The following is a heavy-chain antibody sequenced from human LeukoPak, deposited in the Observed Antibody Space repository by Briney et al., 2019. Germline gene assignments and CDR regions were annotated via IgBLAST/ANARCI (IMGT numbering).Heavy chain of an antibody. D-gene: IGHD1-1*01. J-gene: IGHJ4*02. CDR2: ISFDGTDA. V-gene: IGHV3-30*04. Sequence: PGGSLRLSCAASGFTFSSYAIHWVRQAPGKGLEWVAVISFDGTDAFYADSVKGRFTISRDNAKNSLYLQMNRLRAEDTAVYYCARERQLERLAFGKEGSAFDYWGQGTLVTVSS. CDR3: ARERQLERLAFGKEGSAFDY. CDR1: GFTFSSYA.